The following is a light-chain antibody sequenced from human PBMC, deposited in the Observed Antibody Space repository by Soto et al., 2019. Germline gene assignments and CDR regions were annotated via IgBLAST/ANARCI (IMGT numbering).Light chain of an antibody. Sequence: VLRQSAGTLSLSAGERATLSCRASQSVSSNLAWYQHQPGQAPRVLIYGASTRATGFPARFSGSGSGTEFTLTMSSLQSEDFAVYYCEEYNTWALTFGGGTKV. CDR3: EEYNTWALT. CDR2: GAS. CDR1: QSVSSN. V-gene: IGKV3-15*01. J-gene: IGKJ4*01.